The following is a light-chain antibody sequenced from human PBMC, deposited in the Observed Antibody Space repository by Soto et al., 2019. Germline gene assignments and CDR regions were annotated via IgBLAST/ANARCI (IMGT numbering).Light chain of an antibody. CDR3: QQYDNLPRT. CDR2: DAS. J-gene: IGKJ1*01. Sequence: DIQMTQSPSSLSASVGERVTITCQASQDISNYLNWYQQKPGKAPKLLIYDASNLETGVPSRFSGSGSGTDFTFTISSLQPEDIATYYCQQYDNLPRTFGQGTRWIS. CDR1: QDISNY. V-gene: IGKV1-33*01.